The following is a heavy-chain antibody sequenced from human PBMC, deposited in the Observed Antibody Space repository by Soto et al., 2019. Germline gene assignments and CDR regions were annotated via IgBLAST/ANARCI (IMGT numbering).Heavy chain of an antibody. V-gene: IGHV4-34*01. D-gene: IGHD5-18*01. CDR1: GGSFSGYY. CDR2: IKHTGGS. J-gene: IGHJ4*02. CDR3: ARGTFRGYSYGYYFDY. Sequence: QVQLQQWGAGLSKPSETLSLTCAVYGGSFSGYYWTWIRQPPGKGLEWIGEIKHTGGSNYNPSLESRVTISVDTSKNQFSLSLSSVTAADTAAYYCARGTFRGYSYGYYFDYWGQGALVTVSS.